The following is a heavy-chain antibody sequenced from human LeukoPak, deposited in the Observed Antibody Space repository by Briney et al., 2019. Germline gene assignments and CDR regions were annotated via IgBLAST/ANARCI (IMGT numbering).Heavy chain of an antibody. Sequence: ASVKVSCKASGYTFTSYGISWVRQAPGQGLEWMGWISAYNGNTNYAQKLQGRVTMTTDTSTSTAYMELRSLRSDDTAVYYCARVFETIAVAGEIHRFDPWGQGTLVTVSS. D-gene: IGHD6-19*01. J-gene: IGHJ5*02. V-gene: IGHV1-18*01. CDR3: ARVFETIAVAGEIHRFDP. CDR2: ISAYNGNT. CDR1: GYTFTSYG.